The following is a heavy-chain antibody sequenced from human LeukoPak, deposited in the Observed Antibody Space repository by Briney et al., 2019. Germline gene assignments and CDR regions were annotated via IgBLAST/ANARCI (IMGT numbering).Heavy chain of an antibody. CDR3: ARVLPVASRDY. Sequence: GGSLRLSCAASGFTFSTYWMSWVRQAPGKGLEWVANIKQDGSDKFYVDSVKGRFTISRDNAENSMYLQMNSLRAEDTAVYYCARVLPVASRDYWGQGTLVTVSS. J-gene: IGHJ4*02. D-gene: IGHD2-2*01. CDR2: IKQDGSDK. CDR1: GFTFSTYW. V-gene: IGHV3-7*01.